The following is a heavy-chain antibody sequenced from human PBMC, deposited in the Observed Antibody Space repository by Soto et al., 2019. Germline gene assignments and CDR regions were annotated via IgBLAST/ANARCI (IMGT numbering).Heavy chain of an antibody. V-gene: IGHV3-30-3*01. CDR3: ARAGRDNWNDFYYFDY. CDR2: ISYDGSNK. D-gene: IGHD1-1*01. Sequence: PGGSLRLSCAASGFTFSSYAMHWVRQAPGKGLEWVAVISYDGSNKYYADSVKGRFTISRDNSKNTLYLQMNSLRAEDTAVYYCARAGRDNWNDFYYFDYWGQGTLVTVS. J-gene: IGHJ4*02. CDR1: GFTFSSYA.